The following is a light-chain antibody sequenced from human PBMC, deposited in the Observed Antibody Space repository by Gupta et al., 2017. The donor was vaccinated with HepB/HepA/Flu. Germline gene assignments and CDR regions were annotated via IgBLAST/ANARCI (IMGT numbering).Light chain of an antibody. CDR3: SSFTYTTTSVV. V-gene: IGLV2-14*03. Sequence: QSSPTHPPSPSRSPGQSITLTCTGTSSDFGDFNHVSWYQQRPPKAPKLLISDVTNSPPGVSSRFSGAKSGNTAALTISGLQAEDEADDYCSSFTYTTTSVVFGGGTKVTVL. J-gene: IGLJ2*01. CDR1: SSDFGDFNH. CDR2: DVT.